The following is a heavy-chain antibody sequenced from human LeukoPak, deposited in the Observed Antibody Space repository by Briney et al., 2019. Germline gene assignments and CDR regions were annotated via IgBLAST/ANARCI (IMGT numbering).Heavy chain of an antibody. CDR2: IKSKTDGGTT. V-gene: IGHV3-15*01. CDR1: GFTFTNAW. Sequence: GGSLRLSCAASGFTFTNAWTSWVRQTLGRGLWWVGHIKSKTDGGTTDYAAPVKSTFTISRDDSKNTLYLQMNSLKTEDTAVYYCTTAHPDCSSTSCTTEYYYYYGMDVWGQGTTVTVSS. CDR3: TTAHPDCSSTSCTTEYYYYYGMDV. J-gene: IGHJ6*02. D-gene: IGHD2-2*01.